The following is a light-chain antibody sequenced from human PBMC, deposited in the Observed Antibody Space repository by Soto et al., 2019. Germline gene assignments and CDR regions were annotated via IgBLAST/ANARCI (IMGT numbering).Light chain of an antibody. CDR1: QSINHW. CDR3: QQYDSHPYT. J-gene: IGKJ2*01. Sequence: DIQMTQSPSSLSASVGDRVTITCRACQSINHWLAWYQQKPGKAPKFLIYDASTLRNGVPSRFSGRGSGTEFTLTISSLQPDDFATYYCQQYDSHPYTFGQGTKVEI. CDR2: DAS. V-gene: IGKV1-5*01.